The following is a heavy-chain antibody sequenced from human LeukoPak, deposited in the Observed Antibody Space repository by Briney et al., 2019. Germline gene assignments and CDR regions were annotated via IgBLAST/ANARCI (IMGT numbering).Heavy chain of an antibody. CDR2: IKKDGSEK. D-gene: IGHD2-15*01. J-gene: IGHJ4*02. CDR3: TTDTWYSAGH. CDR1: GITFSTYA. V-gene: IGHV3-7*03. Sequence: GGSLRLSCAASGITFSTYAMNWVRQAPGKGLEWVAVIKKDGSEKYYVDSMKGRFTISRDNAKNSLFLQMNSLRAEDTAIYYCTTDTWYSAGHWGQGTLVTVSS.